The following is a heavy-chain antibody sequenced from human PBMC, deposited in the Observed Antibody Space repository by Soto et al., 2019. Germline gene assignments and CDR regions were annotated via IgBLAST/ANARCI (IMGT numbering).Heavy chain of an antibody. Sequence: SGPTLVNPTQTLTLTFTFSGFSLVASELCVSWIRQPPGKALEWLARIDWDDEKYYSTSLKTRLTISKDTSKNQVVLTMTNMDPVDTATYYCARTRPTEDTYGYYYYLDYWGQGTPVTVSS. V-gene: IGHV2-70*11. CDR3: ARTRPTEDTYGYYYYLDY. J-gene: IGHJ4*02. D-gene: IGHD3-22*01. CDR2: IDWDDEK. CDR1: GFSLVASELC.